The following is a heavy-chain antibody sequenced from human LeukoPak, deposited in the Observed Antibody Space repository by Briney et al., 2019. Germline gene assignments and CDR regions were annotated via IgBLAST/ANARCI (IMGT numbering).Heavy chain of an antibody. CDR1: GFTFSSYS. CDR2: ISSSSSYI. J-gene: IGHJ4*02. Sequence: PGXSLRLSCAASGFTFSSYSMNWVRQAPGKGLEWVSSISSSSSYIYYADSVKGRFTISRDNAKNSLYLQMNSLRAEDTAVYYCARKNLSSGWYYVYWGQGTLVTVSS. V-gene: IGHV3-21*01. D-gene: IGHD6-19*01. CDR3: ARKNLSSGWYYVY.